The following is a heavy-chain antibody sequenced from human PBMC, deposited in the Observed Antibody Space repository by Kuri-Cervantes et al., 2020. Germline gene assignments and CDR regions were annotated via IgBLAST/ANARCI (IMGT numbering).Heavy chain of an antibody. V-gene: IGHV4-39*07. J-gene: IGHJ6*03. CDR2: IYYSGST. CDR1: GGSISSSSYY. CDR3: ARGDSSWLGYYYYYMDV. Sequence: SETLSLTCTVSGGSISSSSYYWGWIRQPPGKGLEWIGSIYYSGSTYYNPSLKSRVTISVDKSKNQFSLKLSSVTAADTAVYYCARGDSSWLGYYYYYMDVWGKGTTVTDSS. D-gene: IGHD6-13*01.